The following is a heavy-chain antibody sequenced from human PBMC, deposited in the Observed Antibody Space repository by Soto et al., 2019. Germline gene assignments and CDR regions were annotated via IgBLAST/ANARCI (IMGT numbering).Heavy chain of an antibody. J-gene: IGHJ6*03. V-gene: IGHV4-59*01. CDR3: AREREGDFWSGYYYYYMDV. CDR1: GGSISSYC. Sequence: SETLSLTCTVSGGSISSYCWSWIRQPPGKGLEWIGYIYYSGSTNYNPSLKSRVTISVDTSKNQFSLKLSSVTAADTAVYYCAREREGDFWSGYYYYYMDVWGKGTTVTVSS. D-gene: IGHD3-3*01. CDR2: IYYSGST.